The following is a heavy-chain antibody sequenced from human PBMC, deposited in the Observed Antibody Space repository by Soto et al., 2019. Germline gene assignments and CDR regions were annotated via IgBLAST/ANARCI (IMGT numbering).Heavy chain of an antibody. CDR2: MNPNSGNT. V-gene: IGHV1-8*01. CDR3: ARGGLRLLVVGYNWFDP. J-gene: IGHJ5*02. Sequence: QVQLVQSGAEVKKPGASVKVSCKASGYTFTSYDINWVRQATGQGLEWMGWMNPNSGNTGYAQKFQGRVTMTRNTSISTAYMELSSLRSEDTAVYYCARGGLRLLVVGYNWFDPWGQGTLVTVSS. D-gene: IGHD2-15*01. CDR1: GYTFTSYD.